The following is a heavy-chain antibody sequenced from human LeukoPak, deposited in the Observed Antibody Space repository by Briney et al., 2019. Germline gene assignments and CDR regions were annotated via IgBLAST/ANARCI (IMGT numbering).Heavy chain of an antibody. CDR2: IFPSGGEI. V-gene: IGHV3-23*01. CDR1: GYSISSGYY. J-gene: IGHJ4*02. CDR3: ATYRQVLLPFES. D-gene: IGHD2-8*02. Sequence: ETLSLTCTVSGYSISSGYYWGWVRQPPGKGLEWVSSIFPSGGEIHYADSVRGRFTISRDNSKSTLSLQMNSLRAEDTAIYYCATYRQVLLPFESWGQGTLVTVSS.